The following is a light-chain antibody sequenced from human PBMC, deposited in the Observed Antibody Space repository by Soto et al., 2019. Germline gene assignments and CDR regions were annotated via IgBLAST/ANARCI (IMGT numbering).Light chain of an antibody. CDR3: QQVNSYPLT. J-gene: IGKJ4*01. V-gene: IGKV1-9*01. CDR1: QAISSS. CDR2: GTS. Sequence: DIQLTQSPSFVSASVGDRVIITCRASQAISSSSAWYQQKPGKAPKVLIYGTSSLQSGVPSRFSGSGSGTEVTLTISSLQPEDFATYYCQQVNSYPLTFGGGTKVEI.